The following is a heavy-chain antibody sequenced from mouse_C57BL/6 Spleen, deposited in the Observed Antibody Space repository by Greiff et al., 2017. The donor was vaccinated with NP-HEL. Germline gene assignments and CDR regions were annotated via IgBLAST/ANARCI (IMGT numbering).Heavy chain of an antibody. CDR3: ARDELGLFAD. V-gene: IGHV5-16*01. J-gene: IGHJ3*01. D-gene: IGHD4-1*01. CDR1: GFTFSDYY. Sequence: EVQLVESEGGLLQPGSSMKLSCTASGFTFSDYYMAWVRQVPEQGLEWIAIINYDGGSTYYLESLKSRFIFSGDNATNILYLQMSSLKSEDSATYYCARDELGLFADWGQGTLVTVPA. CDR2: INYDGGST.